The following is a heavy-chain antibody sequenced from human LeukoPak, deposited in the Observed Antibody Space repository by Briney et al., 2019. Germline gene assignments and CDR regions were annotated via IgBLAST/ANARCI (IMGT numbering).Heavy chain of an antibody. Sequence: ASVKVSCKASGYTFTSYDINWVRQATGQGLEWMGWMNPNSGNTGYAQKFQGRVTMTRNTSISTAYMELSSLRSEDTAVYYCARFPDGEQWLVHYYYGMDVWGQGTTVTVSS. CDR2: MNPNSGNT. D-gene: IGHD6-19*01. V-gene: IGHV1-8*01. J-gene: IGHJ6*02. CDR1: GYTFTSYD. CDR3: ARFPDGEQWLVHYYYGMDV.